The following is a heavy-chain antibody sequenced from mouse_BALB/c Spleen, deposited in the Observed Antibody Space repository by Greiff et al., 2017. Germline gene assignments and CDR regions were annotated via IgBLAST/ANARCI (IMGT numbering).Heavy chain of an antibody. CDR2: IYPGDGDT. V-gene: IGHV1-87*01. Sequence: VQVVESGAELARPGASVKLSCKASGYTFTSYWMQWVKQRPGQGLEWIGAIYPGDGDTRYTQKFKDKATLTADKSSSTAYMQLSSLASEDSAVYYCARNYRYDGGFAYWGQGTLVTVSA. CDR3: ARNYRYDGGFAY. CDR1: GYTFTSYW. J-gene: IGHJ3*01. D-gene: IGHD2-14*01.